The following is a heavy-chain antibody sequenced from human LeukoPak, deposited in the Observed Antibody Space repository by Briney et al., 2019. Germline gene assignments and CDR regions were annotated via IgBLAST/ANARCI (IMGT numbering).Heavy chain of an antibody. J-gene: IGHJ6*02. D-gene: IGHD2-2*01. CDR2: INAGNGNI. V-gene: IGHV1-3*01. CDR3: ARGYCSSTSCYMDV. CDR1: GHTSTTYA. Sequence: ASVKVSCKASGHTSTTYAIHWVRQAPRQGLEWMGWINAGNGNIKYSQKLQGRVTITGDTSASTAYMELSSLRSEDTAVYYCARGYCSSTSCYMDVWGQGTTVT.